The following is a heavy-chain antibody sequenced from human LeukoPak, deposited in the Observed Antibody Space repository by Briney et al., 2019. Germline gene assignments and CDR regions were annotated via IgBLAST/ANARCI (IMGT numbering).Heavy chain of an antibody. J-gene: IGHJ4*02. CDR2: ISGSGGTT. CDR1: GFTFSSYA. V-gene: IGHV3-23*01. D-gene: IGHD3-16*01. CDR3: ASLNYGQVWGSPHYYFDY. Sequence: GGSLRLSCAASGFTFSSYAMTWVRQAPGKGLEWVSAISGSGGTTYYADSVKGRFTISRDNAKNSLYLQVNSLRVEDTAVYYCASLNYGQVWGSPHYYFDYWGQGILVTVSS.